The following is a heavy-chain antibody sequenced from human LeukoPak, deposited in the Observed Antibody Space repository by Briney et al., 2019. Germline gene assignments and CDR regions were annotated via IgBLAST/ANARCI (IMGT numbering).Heavy chain of an antibody. CDR1: GFTFSSNY. J-gene: IGHJ6*02. CDR3: AREGINWNYGV. D-gene: IGHD1-7*01. CDR2: IFSGGNT. V-gene: IGHV3-53*01. Sequence: PGGSLRLSCAASGFTFSSNYMSWVRQAPGKGLEWVSVIFSGGNTYYADSVKGRFTISRDNSKNTLYLQMNSLRVEDTAVYYCAREGINWNYGVWGQGTTVTVSS.